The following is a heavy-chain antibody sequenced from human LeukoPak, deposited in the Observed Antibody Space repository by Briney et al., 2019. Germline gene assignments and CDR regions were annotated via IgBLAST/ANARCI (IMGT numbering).Heavy chain of an antibody. J-gene: IGHJ4*02. V-gene: IGHV4-59*08. CDR3: ARSEYSSSSGHFDY. Sequence: PSETLSLTCTVPGGSISSYYWSWIRQPPGKGQEWIGYIYFSGSTDYNPSLKSRVTISVDTSKNQFSLKLSSVTAADTAVYYCARSEYSSSSGHFDYWGQGTLVTVSS. CDR1: GGSISSYY. D-gene: IGHD6-6*01. CDR2: IYFSGST.